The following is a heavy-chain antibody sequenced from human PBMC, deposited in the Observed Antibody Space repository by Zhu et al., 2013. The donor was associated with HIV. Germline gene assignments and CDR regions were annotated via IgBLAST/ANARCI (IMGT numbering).Heavy chain of an antibody. D-gene: IGHD2-15*01. V-gene: IGHV4-38-2*02. Sequence: QVQLQESGPGLVKPSETLSLTCTVSDYSISSNYYWGWVRQPPGKGLEWIGSIYHSGNSYYSPSLRSRITISIDMSRNQFSLKLTSVTAADTAVYYCARALPGGGCTGGSCPSGYFDYWGLGTLVTVSS. CDR2: IYHSGNS. CDR3: ARALPGGGCTGGSCPSGYFDY. J-gene: IGHJ4*02. CDR1: DYSISSNYY.